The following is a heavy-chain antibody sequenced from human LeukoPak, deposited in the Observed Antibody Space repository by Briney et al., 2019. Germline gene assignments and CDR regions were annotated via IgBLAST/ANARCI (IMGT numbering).Heavy chain of an antibody. J-gene: IGHJ6*03. CDR1: GFTFSSYG. Sequence: GGSLRLSCAASGFTFSSYGMNWVRQAPGKGLEWVASISTSSSHIYYAGSVKGRFTISRDNAKNSLYLQMKSLRAEDTAVYYCGRDPEVPDYYSYMDVWGKGTTVTVSS. CDR3: GRDPEVPDYYSYMDV. V-gene: IGHV3-21*01. CDR2: ISTSSSHI.